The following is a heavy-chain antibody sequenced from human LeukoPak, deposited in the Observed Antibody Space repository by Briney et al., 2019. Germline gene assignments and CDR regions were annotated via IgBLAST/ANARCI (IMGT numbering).Heavy chain of an antibody. V-gene: IGHV4-4*02. CDR3: ARGGIAVAGTWGQDY. D-gene: IGHD6-19*01. CDR1: GGSISSNNW. CDR2: IYHSGST. Sequence: PSGTLSLTCTVSGGSISSNNWWNWVRQPPGKGLEWIGEIYHSGSTNYNPSLKSRVTISVDKSKNQFSLILSSVTAAGTAVYYCARGGIAVAGTWGQDYWGQGTLVTVSS. J-gene: IGHJ4*02.